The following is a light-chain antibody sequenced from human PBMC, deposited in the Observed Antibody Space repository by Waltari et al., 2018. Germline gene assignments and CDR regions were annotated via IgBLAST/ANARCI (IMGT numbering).Light chain of an antibody. CDR3: QQTYSIPRDS. J-gene: IGKJ2*01. CDR1: DDIANY. Sequence: DIQMTQSPSSLSASVGDRVTITCRASDDIANYLNWYQHKPGKAPKLLISAASTLQSGVPSRFRCSGTGTDFTLTINRLQPEDFAIYFCQQTYSIPRDSFGQGTELANK. V-gene: IGKV1-39*01. CDR2: AAS.